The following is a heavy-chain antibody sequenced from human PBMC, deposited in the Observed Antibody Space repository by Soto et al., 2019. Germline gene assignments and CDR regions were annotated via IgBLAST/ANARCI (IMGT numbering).Heavy chain of an antibody. D-gene: IGHD4-17*01. J-gene: IGHJ4*02. CDR2: ISYDVRKT. V-gene: IGHV3-30*18. CDR1: GLTFSTYG. Sequence: VQLVESGGGVVQPGRSLRLSCAVSGLTFSTYGFHWVRQAPGKGLEWVAVISYDVRKTHYADSVRGRFTISRDNSKSTLYLQMNDFRADDTALYYCAKDSLGGMGTVMMPGTDWGQGTLVTVSS. CDR3: AKDSLGGMGTVMMPGTD.